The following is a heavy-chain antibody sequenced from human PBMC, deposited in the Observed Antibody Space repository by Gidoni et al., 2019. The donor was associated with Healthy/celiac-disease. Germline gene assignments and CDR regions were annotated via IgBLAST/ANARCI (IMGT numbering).Heavy chain of an antibody. V-gene: IGHV3-48*03. CDR2: ISSSGSTI. D-gene: IGHD2-15*01. CDR3: ARTDCSGGSCYERPHDAFDI. CDR1: GFTFSSYE. Sequence: EVQLVESGGGLVQPGGSLRLSCAASGFTFSSYEMNWVRQAPGKGLEWVSYISSSGSTIYYADSVKGRFTISRDNAKNSLYLQMNSLRAEDTAVYYCARTDCSGGSCYERPHDAFDIWGQGTMVTVSS. J-gene: IGHJ3*02.